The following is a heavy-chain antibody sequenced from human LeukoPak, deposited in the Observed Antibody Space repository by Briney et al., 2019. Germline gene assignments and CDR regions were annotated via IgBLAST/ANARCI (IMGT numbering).Heavy chain of an antibody. CDR2: ISGSGDST. Sequence: GGSLRLSCAAAGFTFSSYGMNWVRQAPGKGLKWVSGISGSGDSTKYADSVKGRFTISRDNSKDTLYLQMNSLKAEDTAVYYCARPSRKFYGSGTYLSFDYWGQGTLVTVSS. D-gene: IGHD3-10*01. J-gene: IGHJ4*02. V-gene: IGHV3-23*01. CDR1: GFTFSSYG. CDR3: ARPSRKFYGSGTYLSFDY.